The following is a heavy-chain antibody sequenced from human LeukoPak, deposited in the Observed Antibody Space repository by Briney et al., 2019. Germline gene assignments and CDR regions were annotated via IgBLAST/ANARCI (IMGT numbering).Heavy chain of an antibody. CDR3: AGRYSGSPDDAFDI. CDR1: GGSISGSNW. J-gene: IGHJ3*02. D-gene: IGHD1-26*01. Sequence: SETLSLTCAVSGGSISGSNWWSWARQPPGKGLEWIGEIYHSGSTNYNPSLKSRVTISVDKSKNQFSLKLSSVTAADTAVYYCAGRYSGSPDDAFDIWGQGTMVTVSS. CDR2: IYHSGST. V-gene: IGHV4-4*02.